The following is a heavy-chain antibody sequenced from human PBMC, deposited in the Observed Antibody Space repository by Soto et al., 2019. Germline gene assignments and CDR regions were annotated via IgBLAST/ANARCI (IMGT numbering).Heavy chain of an antibody. CDR1: GFTFXSYA. CDR2: ISYDGSNK. CDR3: ASSVVVVAATPDYYGMDV. D-gene: IGHD2-15*01. J-gene: IGHJ6*02. V-gene: IGHV3-30-3*01. Sequence: HPGGSLRLSCSASGFTFXSYAMHWVRQAPGKGLEWVAVISYDGSNKYYADSVKGRFTISRDNSKNTLYLQMNSLRAEDTAVYYCASSVVVVAATPDYYGMDVWGQGTTVTVSS.